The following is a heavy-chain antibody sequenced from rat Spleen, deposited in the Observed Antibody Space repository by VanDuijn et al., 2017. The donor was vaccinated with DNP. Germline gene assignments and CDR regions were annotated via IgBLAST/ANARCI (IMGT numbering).Heavy chain of an antibody. CDR2: IQSGGGT. CDR3: TRERGYGGNQPVLDY. Sequence: QVQLKESGPGLVQPSQTLSLTCTVSGFSLANYHVHWVRQPPGKGLEWMGRIQSGGGTDYTSALKSRLSLSRDTSKSQVFLKINSLQTEDTAIYFCTRERGYGGNQPVLDYWGQGVRVTVSS. CDR1: GFSLANYH. D-gene: IGHD1-11*01. J-gene: IGHJ2*01. V-gene: IGHV2-19*01.